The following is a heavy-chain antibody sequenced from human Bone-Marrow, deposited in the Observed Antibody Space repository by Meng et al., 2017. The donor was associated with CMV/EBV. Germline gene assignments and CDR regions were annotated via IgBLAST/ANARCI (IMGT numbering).Heavy chain of an antibody. V-gene: IGHV3-30-3*01. Sequence: GESLKISCAASGFTFSSYAMHWVRQAPGKGLEWVAVISYDGSNKYYADSVKGRFTISRDNSKNTLYLQMNSLRAEDTAVYYCASPGATGDAFEIWGQGTMVTVSS. D-gene: IGHD4-11*01. J-gene: IGHJ3*02. CDR2: ISYDGSNK. CDR3: ASPGATGDAFEI. CDR1: GFTFSSYA.